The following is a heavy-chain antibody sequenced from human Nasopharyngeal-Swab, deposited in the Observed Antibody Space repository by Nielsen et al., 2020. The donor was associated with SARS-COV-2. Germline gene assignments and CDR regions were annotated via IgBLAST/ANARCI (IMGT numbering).Heavy chain of an antibody. V-gene: IGHV3-74*01. CDR1: GFTFSSYW. Sequence: GESLKISCAASGFTFSSYWMHWVRQVPGKGLVWVSRINSDGSSTSYADSVKGRFTISRDNAKNTLYLQMNSLRAEDTAVYYCVIEGRGAPLGYWGQGTLVTVSS. J-gene: IGHJ4*02. CDR2: INSDGSST. CDR3: VIEGRGAPLGY. D-gene: IGHD1-26*01.